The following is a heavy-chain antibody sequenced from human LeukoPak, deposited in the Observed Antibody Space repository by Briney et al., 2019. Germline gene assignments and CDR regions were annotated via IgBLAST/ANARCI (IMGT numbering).Heavy chain of an antibody. D-gene: IGHD3-10*01. Sequence: ASVKVSCKTSGYTFTIYYMHWVRQAPGQGLEWMGIINPSGGSTSYAQKFQGRVTMTRDMSTSTVYMELSSLRSEDTAVYYCARAGARGSGSYYNVKYYYYMDVWGKGTTVTVSS. V-gene: IGHV1-46*01. J-gene: IGHJ6*03. CDR2: INPSGGST. CDR3: ARAGARGSGSYYNVKYYYYMDV. CDR1: GYTFTIYY.